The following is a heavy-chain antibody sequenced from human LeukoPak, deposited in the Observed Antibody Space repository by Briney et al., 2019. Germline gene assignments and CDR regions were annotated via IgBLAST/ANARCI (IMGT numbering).Heavy chain of an antibody. CDR1: GGSISTSNYY. CDR3: ARDRGSQPFIDY. Sequence: SETLSLTCTVSGGSISTSNYYWGWIRQPPGKGLEWIGYVFHTGSTNYNPSLKSRVTISVDTSKNQFSLKLSSVTAADTAVYYCARDRGSQPFIDYWGQGTLVTVSS. CDR2: VFHTGST. J-gene: IGHJ4*02. V-gene: IGHV4-61*01. D-gene: IGHD1-26*01.